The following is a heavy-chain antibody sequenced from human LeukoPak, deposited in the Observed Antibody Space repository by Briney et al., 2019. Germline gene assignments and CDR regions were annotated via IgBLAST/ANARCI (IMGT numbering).Heavy chain of an antibody. CDR1: GGTFNRNA. V-gene: IGHV1-69*13. CDR3: ARDGGYCSSTSCHFLFAFDI. CDR2: IIPIFGTA. D-gene: IGHD2-2*01. J-gene: IGHJ3*02. Sequence: SVKVSCKASGGTFNRNAINWVRQAPGQGLEWMGGIIPIFGTANYAQKFQGRVTITADESTSTAYMELSSLRSEDTAVYYCARDGGYCSSTSCHFLFAFDIWGQGTMVTVSS.